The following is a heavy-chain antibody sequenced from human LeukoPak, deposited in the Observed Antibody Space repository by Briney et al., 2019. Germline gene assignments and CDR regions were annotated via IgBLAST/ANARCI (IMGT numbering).Heavy chain of an antibody. CDR1: GVTFSSHA. CDR2: ISGSGEYT. D-gene: IGHD4-11*01. J-gene: IGHJ4*02. Sequence: PGGSLRLSCAVSGVTFSSHAMSWVRQAPGKGLEWLSTISGSGEYTFYPDSVKGRFTISRDNSKNTLFLQMNSLTAEDTAIYYCAKTSTTVTPGSWNGNYWGQGTLVSV. V-gene: IGHV3-23*01. CDR3: AKTSTTVTPGSWNGNY.